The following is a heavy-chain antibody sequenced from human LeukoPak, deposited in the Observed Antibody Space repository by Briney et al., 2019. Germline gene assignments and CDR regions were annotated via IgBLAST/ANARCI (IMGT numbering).Heavy chain of an antibody. V-gene: IGHV4-39*02. CDR2: IYYSGST. CDR1: GGSISSSSYY. J-gene: IGHJ4*02. CDR3: AREDYDILTGYGFDY. D-gene: IGHD3-9*01. Sequence: SETLSLTCTVSGGSISSSSYYWGWIRQSPGKGLEWIGSIYYSGSTYYNPSLKSRVTISVDTSKNQFSLKLSSVTAADTAVYYCAREDYDILTGYGFDYWGQGTLVTVSS.